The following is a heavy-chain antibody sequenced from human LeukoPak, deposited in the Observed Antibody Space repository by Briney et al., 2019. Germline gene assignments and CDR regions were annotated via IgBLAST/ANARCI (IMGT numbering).Heavy chain of an antibody. CDR2: IYSGGST. Sequence: GGSLRLSCAASGFTFSSYAMSWVRQAPGKGLEWVSVIYSGGSTYYADSVKGRFTISRDNSKNTLYLQMNSLRAEDTAVYYCASINGDSDYWGQGTLVTVSS. V-gene: IGHV3-66*01. CDR3: ASINGDSDY. J-gene: IGHJ4*02. D-gene: IGHD1-14*01. CDR1: GFTFSSYA.